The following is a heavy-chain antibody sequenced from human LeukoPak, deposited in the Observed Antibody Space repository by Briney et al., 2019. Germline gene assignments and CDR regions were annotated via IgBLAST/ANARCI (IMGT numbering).Heavy chain of an antibody. Sequence: SETLSLTCTVAGGCSSGYYWSSSRQPAGKGLDLIGRIYTSWSTNYNPSLKSRVNMSVDTSKNQFSLKLSSVTAADTAVYYCAREEIAGTLDYWGQGTLVTVSS. D-gene: IGHD6-13*01. J-gene: IGHJ4*02. CDR1: GGCSSGYY. CDR3: AREEIAGTLDY. V-gene: IGHV4-4*07. CDR2: IYTSWST.